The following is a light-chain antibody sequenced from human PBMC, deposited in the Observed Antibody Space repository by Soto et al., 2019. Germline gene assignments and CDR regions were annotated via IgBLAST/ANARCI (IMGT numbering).Light chain of an antibody. V-gene: IGKV1-5*03. J-gene: IGKJ1*01. CDR1: QSISTW. CDR3: QQHNSFRS. Sequence: DIQMTQSPSTLSASVGDRVAITCRASQSISTWLAWYQQKPGKVPKLLIHKASSLESGVPSRFSGSGSGTEFTLTISSLQPDDSATYLCQQHNSFRSFGQGTKVDIK. CDR2: KAS.